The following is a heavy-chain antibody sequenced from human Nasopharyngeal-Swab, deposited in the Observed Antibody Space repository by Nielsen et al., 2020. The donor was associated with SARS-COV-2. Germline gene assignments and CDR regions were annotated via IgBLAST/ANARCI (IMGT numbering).Heavy chain of an antibody. CDR2: IKQDGSEK. CDR1: GFTFSSYS. CDR3: ARLSGSSWDFDL. D-gene: IGHD6-13*01. J-gene: IGHJ2*01. V-gene: IGHV3-7*01. Sequence: GGSLRLSCAASGFTFSSYSMSWVRQAPGKGLEWVANIKQDGSEKYYVDSVKGRFTISRDNAKNSLYLQMNSLRADDTAVYYCARLSGSSWDFDLWGRGTLVTVSS.